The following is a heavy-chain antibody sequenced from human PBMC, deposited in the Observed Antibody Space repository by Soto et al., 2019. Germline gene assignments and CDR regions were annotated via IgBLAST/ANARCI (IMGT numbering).Heavy chain of an antibody. J-gene: IGHJ4*02. CDR1: GGSINGYY. CDR3: ARDRKGSNGLTDY. Sequence: SETLSLTCTVSGGSINGYYWTWIRQPPGKGLEWIGFIYYSGSTNYNPSLQSRVTISLDTYKNQFSLNLSSVTAADTAMYYCARDRKGSNGLTDYWGQGALVTVS. D-gene: IGHD3-9*01. V-gene: IGHV4-59*01. CDR2: IYYSGST.